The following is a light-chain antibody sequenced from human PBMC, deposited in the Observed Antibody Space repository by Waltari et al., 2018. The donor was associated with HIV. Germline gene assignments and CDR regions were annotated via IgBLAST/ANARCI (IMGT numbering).Light chain of an antibody. V-gene: IGKV3-20*01. Sequence: EIVLTQSPDTLSLSPGERATISCRASQTVSSSYLAWYQQKPGQAPRLLIYATSSRATGIPDRFSGSGSGTEFNLSISRLEPEDFAIYYCQRYGSSLTFGQGTKLETK. CDR2: ATS. CDR3: QRYGSSLT. J-gene: IGKJ2*01. CDR1: QTVSSSY.